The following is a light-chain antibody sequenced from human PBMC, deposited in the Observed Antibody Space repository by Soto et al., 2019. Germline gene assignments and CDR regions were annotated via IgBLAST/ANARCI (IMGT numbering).Light chain of an antibody. CDR2: DAF. J-gene: IGKJ2*01. Sequence: DIQMTQSPSSLSASVGDRVTITCRARQGLNNYLIWYQQKPGTAPELLIYDAFSLQTGVPSRFSGGASGTDFTLTISSLQPEDVATYYCQQYDTLPPTFGQGTKLEI. CDR1: QGLNNY. CDR3: QQYDTLPPT. V-gene: IGKV1-33*01.